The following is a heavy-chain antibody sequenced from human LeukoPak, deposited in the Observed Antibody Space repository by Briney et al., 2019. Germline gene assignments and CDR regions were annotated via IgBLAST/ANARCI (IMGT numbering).Heavy chain of an antibody. CDR1: GGSISSYY. CDR3: ARAYSSSWSTTFDY. CDR2: IYYSGST. V-gene: IGHV4-59*01. Sequence: PSETLSLTCSVSGGSISSYYWSWIRQPPRKGLEWIGFIYYSGSTNYNPSLKSRVTISVDTSKNQFSLKLSSVTAADTAVYYCARAYSSSWSTTFDYWGQGTLVTVSS. D-gene: IGHD6-13*01. J-gene: IGHJ4*02.